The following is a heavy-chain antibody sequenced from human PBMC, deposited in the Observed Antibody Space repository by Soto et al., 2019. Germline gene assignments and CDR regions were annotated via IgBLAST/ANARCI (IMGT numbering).Heavy chain of an antibody. J-gene: IGHJ4*02. CDR2: IYPGDSDT. CDR1: GYSYSSYW. CDR3: ARQEVTTLFVY. V-gene: IGHV5-51*01. Sequence: GESLKISCKGSGYSYSSYWIGWVRQMPGKGLEWMGIIYPGDSDTRYSPSFQGQVTISADKSISTAYLQWSSLKASDTAMYYCARQEVTTLFVYWGQGTQVTVSS. D-gene: IGHD4-17*01.